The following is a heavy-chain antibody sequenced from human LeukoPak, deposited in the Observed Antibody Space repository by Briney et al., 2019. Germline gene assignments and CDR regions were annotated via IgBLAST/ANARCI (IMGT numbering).Heavy chain of an antibody. CDR1: GFTFSSYG. V-gene: IGHV3-30*02. Sequence: GGSLRLSCAASGFTFSSYGMHWVRQAPGKGLEWVAFIRYDGSNNYYADSVKGRFTISRDNAKNSLYLQMNSLRAEDTAVYYCARSPPAVTSVPYYFDYWGQGTLVTVSS. J-gene: IGHJ4*02. D-gene: IGHD4-17*01. CDR2: IRYDGSNN. CDR3: ARSPPAVTSVPYYFDY.